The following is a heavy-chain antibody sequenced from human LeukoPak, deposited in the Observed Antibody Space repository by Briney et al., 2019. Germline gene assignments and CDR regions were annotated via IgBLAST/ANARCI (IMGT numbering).Heavy chain of an antibody. V-gene: IGHV3-23*01. CDR2: ISGSGGST. Sequence: GGSLRLSCAASGFTFSSYAMSWVRQAPGKGLEWVSAISGSGGSTYYADSVKGRFTISRDNSKNTLYLQMNSLRAEDTAVYYCAKTRGYCSSTSCSPLDYWGQGTLVTVSS. J-gene: IGHJ4*02. D-gene: IGHD2-2*03. CDR3: AKTRGYCSSTSCSPLDY. CDR1: GFTFSSYA.